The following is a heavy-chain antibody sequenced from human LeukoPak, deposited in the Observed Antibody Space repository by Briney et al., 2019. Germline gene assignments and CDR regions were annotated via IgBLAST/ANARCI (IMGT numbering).Heavy chain of an antibody. Sequence: PSETLSLTCTVSGVSISSHYWSWIRQPPGKGLEWIGYIYYSGSTNYNPSLKSRVTISVDTSKNQFSLKLSSVTAADTAVYYCARRACSSTSCYIDYWGQGTLVTVSS. V-gene: IGHV4-59*11. J-gene: IGHJ4*02. CDR3: ARRACSSTSCYIDY. D-gene: IGHD2-2*02. CDR1: GVSISSHY. CDR2: IYYSGST.